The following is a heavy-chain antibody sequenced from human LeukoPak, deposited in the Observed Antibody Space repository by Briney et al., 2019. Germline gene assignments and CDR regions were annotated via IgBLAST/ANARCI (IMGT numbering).Heavy chain of an antibody. D-gene: IGHD2-2*01. CDR1: GGSICSGGYY. CDR2: IYYSGST. V-gene: IGHV4-31*03. J-gene: IGHJ3*02. CDR3: ARVQCSSTSCPHPQDAFDI. Sequence: SETLSLTCTVSGGSICSGGYYWSWIRQHPGKGLEWIGYIYYSGSTYYNPSLKSRVTISVDTSKNQFSLKLSSVTAADTAVYYRARVQCSSTSCPHPQDAFDIWGQGTMVTVSS.